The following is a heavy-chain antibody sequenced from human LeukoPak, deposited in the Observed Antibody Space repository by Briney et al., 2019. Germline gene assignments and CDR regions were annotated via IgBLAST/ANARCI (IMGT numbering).Heavy chain of an antibody. Sequence: SETLSLTCSVSGVSISSYYWSWIRQPPGKGLEWIGYIYYSGSTNYNPSLKSRVTISVDTSKNQFSLKLSSVTAADTAVYYCARGVGWVGTYYYYGMDVWGQGTTVTVSS. J-gene: IGHJ6*02. CDR1: GVSISSYY. D-gene: IGHD1-1*01. CDR3: ARGVGWVGTYYYYGMDV. CDR2: IYYSGST. V-gene: IGHV4-59*01.